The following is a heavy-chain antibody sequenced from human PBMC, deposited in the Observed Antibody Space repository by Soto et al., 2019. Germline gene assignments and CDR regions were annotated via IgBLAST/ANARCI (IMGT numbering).Heavy chain of an antibody. D-gene: IGHD2-8*01. CDR3: ARDEMEGWFDP. CDR1: GFTFSSYG. CDR2: IWYDGSNK. J-gene: IGHJ5*02. V-gene: IGHV3-33*01. Sequence: QVQLVESGGGVVQPGRSLRLSCAASGFTFSSYGMHWVRQAPGKGLEWVAVIWYDGSNKYYADSVKGRFTISRDNSKNTLDLQMNSLRAEDTAVYYCARDEMEGWFDPWGQGTLVTVSS.